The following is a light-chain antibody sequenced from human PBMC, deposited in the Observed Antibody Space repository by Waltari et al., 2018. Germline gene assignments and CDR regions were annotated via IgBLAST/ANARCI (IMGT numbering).Light chain of an antibody. CDR1: QSTMSW. CDR3: QQYNTDYT. J-gene: IGKJ2*01. V-gene: IGKV1-5*03. CDR2: KAS. Sequence: DVQMTQSPSTLSASVGDTVSITCRASQSTMSWLAWYQQKAGKAPKVLISKASTLESGVPSRFSGSESGTEFTLTISNLQPDDFATYYCQQYNTDYTFGQGTILEIK.